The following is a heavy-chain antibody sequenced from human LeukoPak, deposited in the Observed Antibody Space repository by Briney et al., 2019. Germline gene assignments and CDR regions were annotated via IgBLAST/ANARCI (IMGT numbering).Heavy chain of an antibody. CDR1: GLTFSSYE. V-gene: IGHV3-48*03. J-gene: IGHJ4*02. Sequence: GGSLRLSCAASGLTFSSYEMNWVRQARGKGLEWVSYISSSGRTIYYEDYVKGRFSISRDNAKNSLYLQMNSLRAEDTAVYYCARGYNYDFLPAYFLGGQGPRVPVPS. D-gene: IGHD3-9*01. CDR3: ARGYNYDFLPAYFL. CDR2: ISSSGRTI.